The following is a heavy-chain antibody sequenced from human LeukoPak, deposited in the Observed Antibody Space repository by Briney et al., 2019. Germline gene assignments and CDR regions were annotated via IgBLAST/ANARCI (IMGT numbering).Heavy chain of an antibody. CDR1: GFTFSSYG. J-gene: IGHJ4*02. Sequence: GGSLRLSCAASGFTFSSYGMHWVRQAPGKGLEWVAYIRYDGSNRHYADSVKGRFTISRDNSKNTLYLQMNSLRVEDTAVYYCAKGGRITMLRGVQRDHYFDYWGQGTLVTVSS. V-gene: IGHV3-30*02. CDR2: IRYDGSNR. CDR3: AKGGRITMLRGVQRDHYFDY. D-gene: IGHD3-10*01.